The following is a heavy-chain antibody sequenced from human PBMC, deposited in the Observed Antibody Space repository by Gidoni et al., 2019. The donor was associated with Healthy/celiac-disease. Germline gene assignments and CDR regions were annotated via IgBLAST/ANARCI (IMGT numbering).Heavy chain of an antibody. D-gene: IGHD5-18*01. CDR3: ASARQGIQLWLWVLDY. Sequence: QVQLQESGPGLVKPSQTLSLTCTVPGGSISSGGYYWSWIRQHPGKGLEWIGYIYYSGSTYYNPSLKSRVTISVDTSKNQFSLKLSSVTAADTAVYYCASARQGIQLWLWVLDYWGQGTLVTVSS. CDR2: IYYSGST. CDR1: GGSISSGGYY. J-gene: IGHJ4*02. V-gene: IGHV4-31*03.